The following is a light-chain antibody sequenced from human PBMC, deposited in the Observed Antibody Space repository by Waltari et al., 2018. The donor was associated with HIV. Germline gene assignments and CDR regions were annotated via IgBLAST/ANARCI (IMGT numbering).Light chain of an antibody. CDR2: GNH. V-gene: IGLV1-40*01. CDR1: SSNIGAGYD. CDR3: QSSDSSLSGSIWV. J-gene: IGLJ3*02. Sequence: QSVLTQPPSVSGAPGQRVTISSTGSSSNIGAGYDVHWYQHLPGSAPKLLIYGNHNRPSGVPDRFSGSKSGTSASLAITGLQAEDEADYYCQSSDSSLSGSIWVLGGGTKLTVL.